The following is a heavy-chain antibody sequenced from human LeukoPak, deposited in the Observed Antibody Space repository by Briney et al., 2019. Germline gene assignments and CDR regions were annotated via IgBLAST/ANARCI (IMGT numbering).Heavy chain of an antibody. CDR2: ISAYNGNT. Sequence: GASVKVSCKASGGTFTSYGISWVRQAPGQGLEWMGWISAYNGNTNYAQKLQGRVTMTTDTSTSTAYMELRSLRSDDTAVYYCARVWGYYGSGSYFHSVPRSYYMDVWGKGTTVTVSS. CDR3: ARVWGYYGSGSYFHSVPRSYYMDV. V-gene: IGHV1-18*01. J-gene: IGHJ6*03. CDR1: GGTFTSYG. D-gene: IGHD3-10*01.